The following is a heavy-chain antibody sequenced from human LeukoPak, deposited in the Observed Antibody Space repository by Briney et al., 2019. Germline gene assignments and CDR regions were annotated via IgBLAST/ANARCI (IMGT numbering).Heavy chain of an antibody. J-gene: IGHJ4*02. D-gene: IGHD3-10*01. CDR2: ISSSGTTI. CDR3: ARDYASDY. V-gene: IGHV3-48*03. CDR1: GFTFSSYE. Sequence: GGSLRLSCAASGFTFSSYEMNWVRQAPGKGLEWVSFISSSGTTIFYADSVKGRFTISRDNAKNSLYLQMSSLRAEDTAVYYCARDYASDYWGQGTLVTVSS.